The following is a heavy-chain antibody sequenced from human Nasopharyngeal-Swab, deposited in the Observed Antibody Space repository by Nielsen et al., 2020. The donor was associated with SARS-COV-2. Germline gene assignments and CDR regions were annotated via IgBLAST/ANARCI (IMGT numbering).Heavy chain of an antibody. V-gene: IGHV4-34*01. CDR1: GGSISSGGYS. CDR2: INHSGST. Sequence: SETLSLTCAVSGGSISSGGYSWSWIRQPPGKGLEWIGEINHSGSTNYNPSLKSRVTISVDTSKNQFSLKLSSVTAADTAVYYCARGHDYGDYATYDYWGQGTLVTVSS. CDR3: ARGHDYGDYATYDY. J-gene: IGHJ4*02. D-gene: IGHD4-17*01.